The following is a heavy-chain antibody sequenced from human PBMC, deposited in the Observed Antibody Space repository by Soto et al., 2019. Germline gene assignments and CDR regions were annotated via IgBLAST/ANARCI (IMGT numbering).Heavy chain of an antibody. CDR2: IWYDASHK. D-gene: IGHD3-16*01. Sequence: QVQVVESGGGVVQPGTSLRLSCAASGFTFNNYGMHWVRQAPGKGLERVAVIWYDASHKYYADSVKGRFTISRDNSKNTLYLQMSSLRGEDTAVYYCARAKTFGGTIGSAFDSWGQGTLVTVSS. CDR1: GFTFNNYG. CDR3: ARAKTFGGTIGSAFDS. J-gene: IGHJ4*02. V-gene: IGHV3-33*01.